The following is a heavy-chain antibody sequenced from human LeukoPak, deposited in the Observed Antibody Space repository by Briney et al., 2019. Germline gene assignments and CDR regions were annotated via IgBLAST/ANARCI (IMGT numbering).Heavy chain of an antibody. D-gene: IGHD3-22*01. CDR3: ARETHYDSSGYHNDY. CDR2: INSDGSST. J-gene: IGHJ4*02. Sequence: PGGSLRLSCAASGLIFRSYWMHWVRQAPGKGLVWVSTINSDGSSTTYADSVKGRFTISRDNAKNTLYLQMNSLRAEDTAVYYCARETHYDSSGYHNDYWGQGTLVTVSS. V-gene: IGHV3-74*01. CDR1: GLIFRSYW.